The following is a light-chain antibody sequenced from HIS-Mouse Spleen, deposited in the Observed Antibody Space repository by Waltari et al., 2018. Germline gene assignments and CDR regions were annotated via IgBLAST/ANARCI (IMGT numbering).Light chain of an antibody. CDR1: ALPKQY. V-gene: IGLV3-25*03. Sequence: SYELTQPPSVSVSPGQTASITCSGHALPKQYADLYQQKPGQAPVLVIYKDSERPSGIPERFSGSSSGTTVTLTISGVQAEDEADYYCQSADSSGTFWVFGGGTKLTVL. CDR2: KDS. J-gene: IGLJ3*02. CDR3: QSADSSGTFWV.